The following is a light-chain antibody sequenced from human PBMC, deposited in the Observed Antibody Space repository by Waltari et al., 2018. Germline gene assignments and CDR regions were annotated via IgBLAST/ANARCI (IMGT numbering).Light chain of an antibody. CDR2: KVS. Sequence: VVMTQSPLSLPVTLGQPASISCRSSQSLVSSDGNTYFNWFHQRPGQSPRRLVYKVSNRDSGVPDRLSGSGSGTDFTLTISRVEAEDVGVYYCMQGTHRPWTFGQGTKVEIE. V-gene: IGKV2-30*01. CDR1: QSLVSSDGNTY. CDR3: MQGTHRPWT. J-gene: IGKJ1*01.